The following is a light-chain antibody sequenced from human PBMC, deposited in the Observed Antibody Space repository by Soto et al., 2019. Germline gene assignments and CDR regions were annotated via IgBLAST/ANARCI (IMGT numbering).Light chain of an antibody. Sequence: QAVVTQEPSLTVSPGGTVTLTCGSNTGAVTNDHYPYWFQQRPGQAPRTLIFDTSNKHSWTPARFSGSLLGDKAALTLSGAQPEDEAEYYCLLSYGGPLAVFGGGTQLTVL. V-gene: IGLV7-46*01. CDR2: DTS. CDR3: LLSYGGPLAV. J-gene: IGLJ7*01. CDR1: TGAVTNDHY.